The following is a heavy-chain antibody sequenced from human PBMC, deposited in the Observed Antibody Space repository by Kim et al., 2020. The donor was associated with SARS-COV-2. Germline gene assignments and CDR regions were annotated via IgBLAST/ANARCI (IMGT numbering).Heavy chain of an antibody. J-gene: IGHJ4*02. CDR3: ASPSSSWYRRIFDY. V-gene: IGHV3-23*01. D-gene: IGHD6-13*01. Sequence: DPVKGRFTISRDNSKNTLYLQMNSLRAEDTAVYYCASPSSSWYRRIFDYWGQGTLVTVSS.